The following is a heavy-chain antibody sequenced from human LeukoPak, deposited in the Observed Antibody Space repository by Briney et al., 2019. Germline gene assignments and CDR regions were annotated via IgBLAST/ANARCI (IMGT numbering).Heavy chain of an antibody. Sequence: GGSLRLSCAASGVTLSSYWMSWVRQAPGKGLEWVANIKQDGSEKNYVDFVKGRFTISRDNAKNSLYLQMNSLRAEDTAVYYCARDGRSGWNDHDYWGQGTLVIVSS. V-gene: IGHV3-7*03. J-gene: IGHJ4*02. D-gene: IGHD6-19*01. CDR2: IKQDGSEK. CDR1: GVTLSSYW. CDR3: ARDGRSGWNDHDY.